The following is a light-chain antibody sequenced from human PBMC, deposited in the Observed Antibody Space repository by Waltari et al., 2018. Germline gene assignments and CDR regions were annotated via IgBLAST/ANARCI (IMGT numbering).Light chain of an antibody. CDR2: GAS. V-gene: IGKV1-39*01. CDR1: ESISTY. J-gene: IGKJ1*01. Sequence: DIQMTQSPSSLSASVGDTVTLTCRASESISTYLNWYQQRPGKAPRLLISGASNLQGGVPSRFTGSGSRTEFTLTITSLQPEDVAVYYCHQYFSPHWTFGQGTRVEIK. CDR3: HQYFSPHWT.